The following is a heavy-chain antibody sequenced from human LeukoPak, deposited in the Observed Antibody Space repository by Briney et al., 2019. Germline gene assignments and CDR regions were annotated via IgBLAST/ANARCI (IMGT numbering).Heavy chain of an antibody. CDR2: IYHSGYA. V-gene: IGHV4-38-2*01. D-gene: IGHD4-11*01. CDR1: GYSINSGYS. Sequence: PSETLSRTCAVSGYSINSGYSWTWLRQRPGKGLEWIGNIYHSGYAYYNSSLKSRVTISLDASKNQFSLRLSTVTAADTAVYYCARNSSLTTLRGGWFDPWGQGTLVTVSS. J-gene: IGHJ5*02. CDR3: ARNSSLTTLRGGWFDP.